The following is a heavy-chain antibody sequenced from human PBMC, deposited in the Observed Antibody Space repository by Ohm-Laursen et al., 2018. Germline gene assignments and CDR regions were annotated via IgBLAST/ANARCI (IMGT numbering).Heavy chain of an antibody. CDR3: ARDDNWNPFDY. J-gene: IGHJ4*02. CDR1: GYTFTGYY. Sequence: ASVKVSCKASGYTFTGYYMHWARQAPGQGLEWMGWISAYNGNTNYAQKLQGRVTMTTDTSTSTAYMELRSLRSDDTAVYYCARDDNWNPFDYWGQGTLVTVSS. CDR2: ISAYNGNT. D-gene: IGHD1-20*01. V-gene: IGHV1-18*04.